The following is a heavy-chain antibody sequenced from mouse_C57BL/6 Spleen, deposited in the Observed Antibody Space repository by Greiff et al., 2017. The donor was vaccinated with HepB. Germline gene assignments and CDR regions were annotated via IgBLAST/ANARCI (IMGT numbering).Heavy chain of an antibody. V-gene: IGHV1-50*01. Sequence: QVQLQQPGAELVKPGASVKLSCKASGYTFTSYWMQWVKQRPGQGLEWIGEIDPSDSYTNYNQKFKGKATLTVDPSSSTAYMQLSSLTSEDSAVYYCVANWAFYAMDYWGQGTSVTVSS. CDR2: IDPSDSYT. J-gene: IGHJ4*01. D-gene: IGHD4-1*01. CDR3: VANWAFYAMDY. CDR1: GYTFTSYW.